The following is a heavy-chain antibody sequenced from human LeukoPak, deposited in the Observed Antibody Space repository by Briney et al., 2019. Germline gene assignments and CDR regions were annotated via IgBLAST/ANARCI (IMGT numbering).Heavy chain of an antibody. CDR1: GYTFTSYG. Sequence: ASVNVSRKAPGYTFTSYGISWVRQAPGQGLEWMGCISAYNGDTNYARKLQGRVTMTTDTSTSTAYMELRSVRSDDTAVYYCARLNRDILTDYCMDVWGQGTTVTLSP. CDR2: ISAYNGDT. CDR3: ARLNRDILTDYCMDV. V-gene: IGHV1-18*01. D-gene: IGHD3-9*01. J-gene: IGHJ6*01.